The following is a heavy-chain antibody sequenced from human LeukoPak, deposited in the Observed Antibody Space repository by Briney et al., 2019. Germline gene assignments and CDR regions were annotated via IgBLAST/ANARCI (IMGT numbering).Heavy chain of an antibody. CDR3: ARDLWFGEYNWFDP. CDR1: GGSISSGGYF. D-gene: IGHD3-10*01. V-gene: IGHV4-31*11. Sequence: SGTLSRTCAVSGGSISSGGYFWSWVRQHPGKGLEWIGYISHSGSTYYNPSLKSRVTISLDTSKDRFSLRLSSVTAADTAVYYCARDLWFGEYNWFDPWGQGTLVTVSS. J-gene: IGHJ5*02. CDR2: ISHSGST.